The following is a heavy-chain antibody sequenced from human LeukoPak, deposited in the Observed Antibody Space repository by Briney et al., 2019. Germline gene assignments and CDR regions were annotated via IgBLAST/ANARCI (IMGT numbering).Heavy chain of an antibody. CDR3: AKDNRYSGSYIDY. Sequence: GGSLRLSCAASGFAFSSYGMHWIRQAPGKGLEVVAVIWSDSSHKYYVDSMKGRCTISRDNSKNTLYLQMNSLRAEDTAVYYCAKDNRYSGSYIDYWGQGTLVTVSS. J-gene: IGHJ4*02. D-gene: IGHD1-26*01. CDR2: IWSDSSHK. V-gene: IGHV3-33*06. CDR1: GFAFSSYG.